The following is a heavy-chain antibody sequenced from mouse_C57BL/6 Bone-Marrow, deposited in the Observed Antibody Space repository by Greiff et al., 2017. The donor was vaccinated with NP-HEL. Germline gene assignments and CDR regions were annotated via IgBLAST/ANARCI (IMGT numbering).Heavy chain of an antibody. V-gene: IGHV5-16*01. CDR1: GFTFSDYY. CDR3: AREGGLRRRTYAMDY. J-gene: IGHJ4*01. CDR2: INYDGSST. D-gene: IGHD2-4*01. Sequence: EVQRVESEGGLVQPGSSMKLSCTASGFTFSDYYMAWVRQVPEKGLEWVANINYDGSSTYYLDSLKSRFIISSAHAKNILYLQMSSLKSEDTATYYCAREGGLRRRTYAMDYWGQGTSVTVSS.